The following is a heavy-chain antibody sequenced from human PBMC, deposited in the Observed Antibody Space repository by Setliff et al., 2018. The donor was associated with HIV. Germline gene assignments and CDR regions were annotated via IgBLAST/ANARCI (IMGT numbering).Heavy chain of an antibody. D-gene: IGHD2-8*01. J-gene: IGHJ4*02. V-gene: IGHV1-8*02. CDR1: GYTFTSND. CDR3: ARGRYCTTLSCPYYFDY. CDR2: MNPNSGNT. Sequence: ASVKVSCKASGYTFTSNDINWVRQATGQGLEWMGWMNPNSGNTGYAQKFQGRVTMTRNTSRSTVYMELNSLRSEDTAVYYCARGRYCTTLSCPYYFDYWGQGTLVTVSS.